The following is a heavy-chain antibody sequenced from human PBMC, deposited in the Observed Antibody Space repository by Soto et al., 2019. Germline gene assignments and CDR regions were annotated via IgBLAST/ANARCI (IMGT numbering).Heavy chain of an antibody. Sequence: GGSLRLSCAASGFTFSSYWMSWVRQAPGKGLEWVANIKQDGSEKYYVDSVKGRFTISRDNAKNSLYLQMNSLRAEDTAVYYCARDSTLPYCSSTSCYADYYYYMDVWGKGTTVTVSS. J-gene: IGHJ6*03. CDR2: IKQDGSEK. CDR1: GFTFSSYW. CDR3: ARDSTLPYCSSTSCYADYYYYMDV. D-gene: IGHD2-2*01. V-gene: IGHV3-7*01.